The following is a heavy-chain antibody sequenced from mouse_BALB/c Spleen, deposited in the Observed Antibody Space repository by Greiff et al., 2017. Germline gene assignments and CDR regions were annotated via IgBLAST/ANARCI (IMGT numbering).Heavy chain of an antibody. J-gene: IGHJ4*01. CDR2: IRNKANGYTT. CDR3: ARGGGYDGYYRAMDY. CDR1: GFTFTDYY. D-gene: IGHD2-3*01. V-gene: IGHV7-3*02. Sequence: EVKLQESGGGLVQPGGSLRLSCATSGFTFTDYYMSWVRQPPGKALEWLGFIRNKANGYTTEYSASVKGRFTISRDNSQSILYLQMNTLRAEDSATYYCARGGGYDGYYRAMDYWGQGTSVTVSS.